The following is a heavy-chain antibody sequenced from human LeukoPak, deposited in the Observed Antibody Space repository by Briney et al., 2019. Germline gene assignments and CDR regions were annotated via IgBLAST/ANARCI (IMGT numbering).Heavy chain of an antibody. D-gene: IGHD3-22*01. CDR1: GFTFDDYG. CDR3: ARVSGLGSYYDSSGYPDY. Sequence: PGESLRLPCAASGFTFDDYGMSWVRQAPGKGLEWVSGINWNGGSTGYADSVKGRFTISRDNAKNSLYLQMNSLRAEDTALYYCARVSGLGSYYDSSGYPDYWGQGTLVTVSS. CDR2: INWNGGST. V-gene: IGHV3-20*04. J-gene: IGHJ4*02.